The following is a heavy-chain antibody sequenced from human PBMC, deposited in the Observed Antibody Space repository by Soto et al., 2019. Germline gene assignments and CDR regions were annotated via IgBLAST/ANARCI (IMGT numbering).Heavy chain of an antibody. D-gene: IGHD6-6*01. CDR1: GFTFSSYG. CDR3: AKSPAARPPGYYYYGMAV. J-gene: IGHJ6*02. CDR2: ISYDGSNK. Sequence: QVQLVESGGGVVQPGRSLRLSCAASGFTFSSYGMHWVRQAPGKGLEWVAVISYDGSNKYYADSVKGRFTISRDNSKNTLYLQMNSLRAEDTAVYYCAKSPAARPPGYYYYGMAVWGQGTTVTVSS. V-gene: IGHV3-30*18.